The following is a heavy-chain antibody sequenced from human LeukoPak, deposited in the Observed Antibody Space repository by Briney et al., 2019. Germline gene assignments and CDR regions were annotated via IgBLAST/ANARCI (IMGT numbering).Heavy chain of an antibody. V-gene: IGHV3-74*01. D-gene: IGHD2-2*01. CDR3: ASYCSSTSCRVGY. CDR1: GFTFNNYW. Sequence: GSLRLSCAAAGFTFNNYWMHWVRQVPGKGLVWVSRINSDGSGTSYADSVKGRFTISRDNSKNTLYLQMNSLRAEDTAVYYCASYCSSTSCRVGYWGQGTLVTLSS. CDR2: INSDGSGT. J-gene: IGHJ4*02.